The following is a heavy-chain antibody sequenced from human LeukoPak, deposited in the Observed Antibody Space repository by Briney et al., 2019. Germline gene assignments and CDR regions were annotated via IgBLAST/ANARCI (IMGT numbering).Heavy chain of an antibody. Sequence: SQTLSLTCAISGDSVSSNRAAWNWIRQSPSRGLEWLGRTYYRSKWYTNYAVSLKSRITINPDTSKNHFSLQLNSVTPEDTAVYYCAGERSGWHFPSDYWGQGTLVTVSS. CDR1: GDSVSSNRAA. V-gene: IGHV6-1*01. CDR2: TYYRSKWYT. CDR3: AGERSGWHFPSDY. J-gene: IGHJ4*02. D-gene: IGHD6-19*01.